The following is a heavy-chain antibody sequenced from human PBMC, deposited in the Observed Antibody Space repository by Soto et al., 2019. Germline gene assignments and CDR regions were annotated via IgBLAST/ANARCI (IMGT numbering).Heavy chain of an antibody. J-gene: IGHJ3*01. V-gene: IGHV3-7*01. Sequence: PGGSLRLSCAASGFSFNKFWMHWVRQAPGRGLEWVANIKQDGSEKHYVDSVKGRFTISRDNAQNSLYLQMNDLRAEDTAVYYCASVVSAVLIAFNLWGQGTMVTVSS. D-gene: IGHD2-2*01. CDR1: GFSFNKFW. CDR3: ASVVSAVLIAFNL. CDR2: IKQDGSEK.